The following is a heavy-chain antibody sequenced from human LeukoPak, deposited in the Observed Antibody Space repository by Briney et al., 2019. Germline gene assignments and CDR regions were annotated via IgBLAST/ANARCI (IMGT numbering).Heavy chain of an antibody. D-gene: IGHD1-26*01. Sequence: GGSLRLSCAASGFTFGSYAMHWVRQAPGKGLEWVAVISYDGSNKYYADSVKGRFTISRDNSKNTLYLQMNSLRAEDTAVYYCAKDQGIVRSWELAPMDYWGQGTLVTVSS. V-gene: IGHV3-30*04. CDR1: GFTFGSYA. J-gene: IGHJ4*02. CDR3: AKDQGIVRSWELAPMDY. CDR2: ISYDGSNK.